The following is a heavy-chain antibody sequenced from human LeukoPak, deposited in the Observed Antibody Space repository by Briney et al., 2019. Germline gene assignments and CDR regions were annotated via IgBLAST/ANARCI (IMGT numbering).Heavy chain of an antibody. D-gene: IGHD3-10*02. CDR3: AELGITMIGGV. CDR1: GFTFDNYA. J-gene: IGHJ6*04. V-gene: IGHV3-9*01. Sequence: PGGSLRLSCAASGFTFDNYAIHWVRQAPGKSLEWVSGISRNSGTIGYADSVKGRFTISRDNAKNSLYLQMNSLRAEDTALYYCAELGITMIGGVWGKGTTVTISS. CDR2: ISRNSGTI.